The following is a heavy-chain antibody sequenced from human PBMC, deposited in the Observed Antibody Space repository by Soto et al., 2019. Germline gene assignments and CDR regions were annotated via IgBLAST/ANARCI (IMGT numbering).Heavy chain of an antibody. J-gene: IGHJ4*02. CDR1: AFSLSTNGVG. Sequence: SGPTLVNPTQTLTLTCTFSAFSLSTNGVGVGWIRQPPRKPLEWLAVIYWNEDKRYSRSLKSRLSITKDTSKNQVVLTMTTMDPVDTSTYYCVHTVMAHTITGGHYLDYWGPGILVTVSS. CDR2: IYWNEDK. D-gene: IGHD3-3*01. V-gene: IGHV2-5*01. CDR3: VHTVMAHTITGGHYLDY.